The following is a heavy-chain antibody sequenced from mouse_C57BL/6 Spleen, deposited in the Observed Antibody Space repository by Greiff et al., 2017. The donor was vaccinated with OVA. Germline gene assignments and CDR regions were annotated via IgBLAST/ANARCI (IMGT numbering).Heavy chain of an antibody. Sequence: LVEPGASVKISCTASGYAFSSSWMNWVKQRPGKGLEWIGRIYPGDGDTNYNGKFKGKATLTADKSSSTAYMQLSSLTSEDSAVYFCAGELRLRFDYWGQGTTLTVSS. CDR1: GYAFSSSW. J-gene: IGHJ2*01. V-gene: IGHV1-82*01. CDR2: IYPGDGDT. D-gene: IGHD3-2*02. CDR3: AGELRLRFDY.